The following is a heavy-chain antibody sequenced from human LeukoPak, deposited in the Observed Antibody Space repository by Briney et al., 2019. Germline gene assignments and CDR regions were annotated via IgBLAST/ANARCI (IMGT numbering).Heavy chain of an antibody. CDR3: ASVWQLVHNWYDP. D-gene: IGHD6-6*01. CDR1: GYTFTRYG. Sequence: ASVKVSCKASGYTFTRYGISWVRQAPGQELEWMGWISAYNGNTNYAQKLQGRVTMTTDTSASTAYMGLRSLRSDDTAVYYCASVWQLVHNWYDPWGQGTLVTVSS. CDR2: ISAYNGNT. J-gene: IGHJ5*02. V-gene: IGHV1-18*01.